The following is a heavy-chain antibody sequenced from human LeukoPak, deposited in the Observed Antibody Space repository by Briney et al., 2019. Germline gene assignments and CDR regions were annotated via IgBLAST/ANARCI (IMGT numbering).Heavy chain of an antibody. J-gene: IGHJ4*02. CDR2: INHSGST. V-gene: IGHV4-39*01. D-gene: IGHD3-22*01. Sequence: SQTLSLTCTVSGGSISSGSYYWSWIRQPPGKGLEWIGEINHSGSTNYNPSLKSRVTISVDTSKNQFSLKLSSVTAADTAVYYCARHFPFNYYDSRNTPRGVYFDYWGQGTLVTVSS. CDR1: GGSISSGSYY. CDR3: ARHFPFNYYDSRNTPRGVYFDY.